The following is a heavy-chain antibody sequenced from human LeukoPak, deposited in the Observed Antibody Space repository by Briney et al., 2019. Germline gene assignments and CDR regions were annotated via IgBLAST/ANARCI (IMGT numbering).Heavy chain of an antibody. V-gene: IGHV3-23*01. CDR2: ISGSGGST. CDR3: AKDGGIAAAGTFIEVDY. J-gene: IGHJ4*02. CDR1: GFTFSSYA. Sequence: GGSLRLSCAASGFTFSSYAMSWVRQAPGKGLEWVSAISGSGGSTYYADSVKGRFTISRDNSKNTLYLQMNSLRAEDTAVYYCAKDGGIAAAGTFIEVDYWGQGTLVTVS. D-gene: IGHD6-13*01.